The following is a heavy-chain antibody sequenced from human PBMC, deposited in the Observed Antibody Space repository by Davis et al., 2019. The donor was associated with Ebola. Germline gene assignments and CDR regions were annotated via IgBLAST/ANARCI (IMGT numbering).Heavy chain of an antibody. V-gene: IGHV3-21*05. D-gene: IGHD6-6*01. CDR2: ISSSSSYT. Sequence: PGGSLRLSCAASGFTFSSYGMHWIRQAPGKGLEWVSYISSSSSYTNYADSVKGRFTISRDNAKNSLYLQMNSLRAEDTAVYYCARDLYSSSSVFFFAYYGMDVWGQGTTVTVSS. CDR1: GFTFSSYG. J-gene: IGHJ6*02. CDR3: ARDLYSSSSVFFFAYYGMDV.